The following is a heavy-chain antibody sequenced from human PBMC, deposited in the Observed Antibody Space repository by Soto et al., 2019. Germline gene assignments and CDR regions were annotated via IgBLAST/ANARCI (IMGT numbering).Heavy chain of an antibody. V-gene: IGHV4-61*08. Sequence: PSETLSLTCTVSGDSVTSGDYYWSWIRQPPGKGLEWIGYIYYSGNTNYSPSLKSRVAISLDTSHNQFSLKLSSVTAADTAVYFCARIPVDTYVTYWLDPWGQGTLVTVSS. D-gene: IGHD2-21*02. CDR2: IYYSGNT. CDR3: ARIPVDTYVTYWLDP. J-gene: IGHJ5*01. CDR1: GDSVTSGDYY.